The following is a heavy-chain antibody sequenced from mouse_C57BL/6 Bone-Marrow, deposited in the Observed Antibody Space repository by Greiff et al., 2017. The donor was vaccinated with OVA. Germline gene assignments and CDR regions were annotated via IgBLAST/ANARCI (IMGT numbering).Heavy chain of an antibody. V-gene: IGHV5-4*01. J-gene: IGHJ3*01. CDR2: ISDGGSYT. CDR3: AREGITTVRAWFAY. D-gene: IGHD1-1*01. Sequence: EVHLVESGGGLVKPGGSLKLSCAASGFTFSSYAMSWVRQTPEKRLEWVATISDGGSYTYYPDNVKGRFTISRDNAKNNLYLQMSHLKSEDTAMYYCAREGITTVRAWFAYWGQGTLVTVSA. CDR1: GFTFSSYA.